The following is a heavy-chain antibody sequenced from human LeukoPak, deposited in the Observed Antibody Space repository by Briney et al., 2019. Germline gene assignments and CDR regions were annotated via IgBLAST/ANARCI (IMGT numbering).Heavy chain of an antibody. D-gene: IGHD3-10*01. V-gene: IGHV4-61*01. Sequence: RSSETLSLTCTVSGGSVSSDNYYWSWIRQPPGKGLEWIGYIYYSGSTNYNPSLKSRVTISVDTSKNQFSLNLSSVTAADTAMYYCARDSYYFGSGSDNTPYNWFDPWGQGTLVTVSS. CDR3: ARDSYYFGSGSDNTPYNWFDP. CDR1: GGSVSSDNYY. CDR2: IYYSGST. J-gene: IGHJ5*02.